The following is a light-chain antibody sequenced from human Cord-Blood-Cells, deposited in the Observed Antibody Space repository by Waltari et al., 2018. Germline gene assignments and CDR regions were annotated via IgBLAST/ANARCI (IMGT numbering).Light chain of an antibody. CDR2: WSS. Sequence: DIVMTQSPDSLAVSLGERATINCKSSQSVLYSSNNKNYLAWYQQKPGQPPKLFIYWSSTREYGFPDRFSGSGSGTDFTLTISRLQAEDVAVYYCQQYYSTPLTFGGGTKVENK. J-gene: IGKJ4*01. CDR3: QQYYSTPLT. CDR1: QSVLYSSNNKNY. V-gene: IGKV4-1*01.